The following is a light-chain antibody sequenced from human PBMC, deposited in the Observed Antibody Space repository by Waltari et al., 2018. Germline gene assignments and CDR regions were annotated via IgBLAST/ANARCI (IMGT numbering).Light chain of an antibody. CDR1: SSKIGSNT. Sequence: QSVLTQPPSSSGTPGQGVTISCSGCSSKIGSNTVNWYHQHPGTAPKLLIYSNNRRPSGVPDRCSGAKSGTSASLAISGLQSEDEDDYYCAAWDDSLNVVVFGGGTKLTVL. J-gene: IGLJ2*01. CDR3: AAWDDSLNVVV. V-gene: IGLV1-44*01. CDR2: SNN.